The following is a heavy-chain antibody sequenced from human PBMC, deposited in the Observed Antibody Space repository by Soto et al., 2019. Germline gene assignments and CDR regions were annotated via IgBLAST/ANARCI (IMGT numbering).Heavy chain of an antibody. D-gene: IGHD3-3*01. CDR2: IYYSGST. Sequence: SETLSLTCTVSDGSVSSGSYQWSWIRQPPGKGLEWIGYIYYSGSTNYNPSLKSRVTISVDTSKNQFSLKLSSVTAADTAVYYCASSYYDFWSGYMNWLDPWGQGTLVTVSS. V-gene: IGHV4-61*01. CDR3: ASSYYDFWSGYMNWLDP. J-gene: IGHJ5*02. CDR1: DGSVSSGSYQ.